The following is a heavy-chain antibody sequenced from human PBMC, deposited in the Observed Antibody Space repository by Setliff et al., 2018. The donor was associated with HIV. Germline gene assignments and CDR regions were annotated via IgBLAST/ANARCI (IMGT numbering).Heavy chain of an antibody. CDR3: ARPLLRTNTVYGILGNWFDS. CDR1: GFTFSSYG. J-gene: IGHJ5*01. D-gene: IGHD2-8*01. V-gene: IGHV3-30*03. CDR2: ISYDGSNK. Sequence: SLRLSCAASGFTFSSYGMHWVRQAPGKGLEWVAVISYDGSNKYYADSVKGRFTISRDNSKNTLYLQMNSLRAEDTAVYYCARPLLRTNTVYGILGNWFDSWGRGTLVTVSS.